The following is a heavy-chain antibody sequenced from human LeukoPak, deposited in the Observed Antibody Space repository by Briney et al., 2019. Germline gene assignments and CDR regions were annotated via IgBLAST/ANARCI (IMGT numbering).Heavy chain of an antibody. J-gene: IGHJ3*02. CDR3: ARASDSSGSYSGGHI. CDR2: VYSDGST. Sequence: NPSETLSLTCTVSGASTANYFWSWIRQSPGKGLEWIGYVYSDGSTKYKSSLKSRVTISVDTSKNQFSLKLSSVTAADTAVYYCARASDSSGSYSGGHIWGQGTMVTVSS. CDR1: GASTANYF. D-gene: IGHD6-19*01. V-gene: IGHV4-59*01.